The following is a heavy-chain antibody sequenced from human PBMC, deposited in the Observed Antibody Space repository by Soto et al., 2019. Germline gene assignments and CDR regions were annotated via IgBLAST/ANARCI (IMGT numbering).Heavy chain of an antibody. Sequence: FLRLSCAASGFTFSSYAMSWVRQAPGKGLEWVSAISGSGGSTYYADSVKGRFTISRDNSKNTLYLQMNSLRAEDTAVYYCAKELGGGEGFDYWGQGTQVTVPS. CDR1: GFTFSSYA. V-gene: IGHV3-23*01. CDR2: ISGSGGST. J-gene: IGHJ4*02. CDR3: AKELGGGEGFDY. D-gene: IGHD3-16*01.